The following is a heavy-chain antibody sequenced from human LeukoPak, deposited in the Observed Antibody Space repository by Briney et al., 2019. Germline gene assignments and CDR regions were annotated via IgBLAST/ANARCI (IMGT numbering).Heavy chain of an antibody. CDR3: ARVLGQQLVLDY. J-gene: IGHJ4*02. CDR1: GGSISSYY. Sequence: SETLSLTCTVSGGSISSYYWSWIRQPPGKGLEWIGYIYYSGSTNYNPSLKSRVTISVDTSKNQFSLKLSSVTAADTAVYYCARVLGQQLVLDYWGQGTLVTVSS. CDR2: IYYSGST. V-gene: IGHV4-59*01. D-gene: IGHD6-13*01.